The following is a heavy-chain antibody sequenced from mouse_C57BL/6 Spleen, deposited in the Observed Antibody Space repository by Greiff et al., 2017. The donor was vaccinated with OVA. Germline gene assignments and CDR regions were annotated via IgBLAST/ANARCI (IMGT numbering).Heavy chain of an antibody. D-gene: IGHD2-4*01. Sequence: VQLQQSGPELVKPGASVKISCKASGYTFTDYYMNWVKQSHGKSLEWIGDINPNNGGTSYNQKFKGKATLTVDKSSSTAYMELRSLTSEDSAVYYCARNYDYDGDAMDYWGQGTSVTVSS. V-gene: IGHV1-26*01. J-gene: IGHJ4*01. CDR2: INPNNGGT. CDR1: GYTFTDYY. CDR3: ARNYDYDGDAMDY.